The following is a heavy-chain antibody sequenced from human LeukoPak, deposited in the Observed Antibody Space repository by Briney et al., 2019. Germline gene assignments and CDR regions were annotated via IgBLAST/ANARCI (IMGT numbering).Heavy chain of an antibody. CDR3: AELGITMIGGV. CDR2: ISSSGSTI. J-gene: IGHJ6*04. Sequence: GVSLRLSCAASGFTFSSYAMSWVRQAPGKGLEWVPYISSSGSTIYYADSVKGRFTISRDNAKNSLYLQMNSLRAEDTAVYYCAELGITMIGGVWGKGTTVTISS. D-gene: IGHD3-10*02. CDR1: GFTFSSYA. V-gene: IGHV3-48*03.